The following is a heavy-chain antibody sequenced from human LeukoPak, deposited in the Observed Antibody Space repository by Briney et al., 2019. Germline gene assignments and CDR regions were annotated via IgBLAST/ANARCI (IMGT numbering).Heavy chain of an antibody. CDR3: ARESSVTATY. CDR1: GDSVTNTRYY. D-gene: IGHD2-15*01. Sequence: PSETLSLTCTVSGDSVTNTRYYWGWIRQPPGTGLEWIGTIYYTGDTYYNPSLKSRVTISVDTSNDQFSLELTSVTAADTAVYYCARESSVTATYWGQGTLVIVSS. CDR2: IYYTGDT. V-gene: IGHV4-39*07. J-gene: IGHJ4*02.